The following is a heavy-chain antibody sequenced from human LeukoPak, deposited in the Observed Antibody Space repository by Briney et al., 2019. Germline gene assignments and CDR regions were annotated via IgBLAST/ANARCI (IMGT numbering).Heavy chain of an antibody. CDR3: ARAAYCGGDCYLFDY. CDR2: IYYSGST. CDR1: SDSIYSSSYY. Sequence: SETLSLTCTVSSDSIYSSSYYWGRIRQPPGKGLEWIGSIYYSGSTYYNSSLKSRVTISVDTSKNQFSLKLSSLTAADTAVYYCARAAYCGGDCYLFDYWGQGTLVTVFS. D-gene: IGHD2-21*02. J-gene: IGHJ4*02. V-gene: IGHV4-39*01.